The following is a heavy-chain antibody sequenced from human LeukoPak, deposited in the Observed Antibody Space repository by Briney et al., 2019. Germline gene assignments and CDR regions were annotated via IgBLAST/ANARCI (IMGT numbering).Heavy chain of an antibody. Sequence: GGSLRLSCTASGFTFSKCAMNWVRQAPGKGLERVSYISSSSSNIHYADSVKGRFTISRDNAKNSLYLQMSSLRAEDTAVYYCARATTAYCTGGICPNFDYWGQGTLVTVSS. J-gene: IGHJ4*02. CDR2: ISSSSSNI. V-gene: IGHV3-48*01. CDR1: GFTFSKCA. D-gene: IGHD2-8*02. CDR3: ARATTAYCTGGICPNFDY.